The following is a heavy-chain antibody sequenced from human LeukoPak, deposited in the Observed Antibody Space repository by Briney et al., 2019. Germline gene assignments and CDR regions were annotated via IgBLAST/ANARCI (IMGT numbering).Heavy chain of an antibody. CDR2: ISGSGGST. V-gene: IGHV3-23*01. CDR3: AKDWELRGDYGERGYYFDY. D-gene: IGHD4-17*01. J-gene: IGHJ4*02. CDR1: GFTFSSYE. Sequence: PGGSLRLSCAASGFTFSSYEMNWVRQAPGKGLEWVSAISGSGGSTYYADSVKGRFTISRDNSKNTLYLQMNSLRAEDTAVYYCAKDWELRGDYGERGYYFDYWGQGTLVTVSS.